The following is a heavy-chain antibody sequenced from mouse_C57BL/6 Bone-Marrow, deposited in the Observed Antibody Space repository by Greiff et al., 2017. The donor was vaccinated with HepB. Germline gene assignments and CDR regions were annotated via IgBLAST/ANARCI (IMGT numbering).Heavy chain of an antibody. D-gene: IGHD2-2*01. CDR3: ARMRLRREGWFAY. CDR2: IDPSDSYT. CDR1: GYTFTSYW. Sequence: QVQLQQPGAELVRPGTSVKLSCKASGYTFTSYWMHWVKQRPGQGLEWIGVIDPSDSYTNYNQKFKGKATLTVDTSSSTAYMQLSSLTSEDSAVYYCARMRLRREGWFAYWGQGTLVTVSA. V-gene: IGHV1-59*01. J-gene: IGHJ3*01.